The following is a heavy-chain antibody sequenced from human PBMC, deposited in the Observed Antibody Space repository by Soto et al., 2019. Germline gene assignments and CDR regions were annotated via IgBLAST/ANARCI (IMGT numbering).Heavy chain of an antibody. CDR2: IWYDGSNK. D-gene: IGHD6-13*01. J-gene: IGHJ4*02. V-gene: IGHV3-33*01. CDR3: ARGIAAAGTPDY. CDR1: GFTFSSYG. Sequence: QVQLVESGGGVGQPGRSLRLSCAASGFTFSSYGMHWVRQAPGKGLEWVAVIWYDGSNKYYADSVKGRFTISRDNSKNTLYLQMNSLRAEDTAVYYCARGIAAAGTPDYWGQRTLVTVSS.